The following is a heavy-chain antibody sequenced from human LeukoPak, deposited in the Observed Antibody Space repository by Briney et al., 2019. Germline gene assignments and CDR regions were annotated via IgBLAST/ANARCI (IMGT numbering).Heavy chain of an antibody. J-gene: IGHJ4*02. CDR1: GFTFSSYA. D-gene: IGHD5/OR15-5a*01. V-gene: IGHV3-23*01. CDR3: ARRDLAVSLYYFDS. CDR2: ISGSGGST. Sequence: GGSLRLSCAASGFTFSSYAMSWVRQAPGKGLEWVSAISGSGGSTYYADSVKGRFIISRDNSKNTLFLQVNSLRVEDTAVYYCARRDLAVSLYYFDSWGQGTLVTVSS.